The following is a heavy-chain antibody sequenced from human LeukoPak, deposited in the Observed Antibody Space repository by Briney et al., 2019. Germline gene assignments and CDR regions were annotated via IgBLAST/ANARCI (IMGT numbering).Heavy chain of an antibody. CDR2: ISWDGGST. CDR1: GFTFNDYA. J-gene: IGHJ4*02. Sequence: GGSLRLSRADSGFTFNDYAMHWVRQAPGKGLEWVSLISWDGGSTYYADSVKGRFTISRDNSKNSLYLQMNSLRAEDTALYYCAKDRRPYYDFWSGYYQIDYWGQGTLVTVSS. D-gene: IGHD3-3*01. CDR3: AKDRRPYYDFWSGYYQIDY. V-gene: IGHV3-43D*03.